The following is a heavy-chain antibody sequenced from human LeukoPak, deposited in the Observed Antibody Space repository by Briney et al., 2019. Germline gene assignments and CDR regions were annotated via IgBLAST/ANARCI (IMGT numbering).Heavy chain of an antibody. J-gene: IGHJ4*02. V-gene: IGHV4-59*06. Sequence: SETLSHTCTVSGGSISSYYWSWIRQPPGKGLEWIGYIYYSGSTYYNPSLKSRVTISVDTSKNQFSLKLSSVTAADTAVYYCARLYHTHFDYWGQGTLVTVSS. D-gene: IGHD2-8*01. CDR1: GGSISSYY. CDR3: ARLYHTHFDY. CDR2: IYYSGST.